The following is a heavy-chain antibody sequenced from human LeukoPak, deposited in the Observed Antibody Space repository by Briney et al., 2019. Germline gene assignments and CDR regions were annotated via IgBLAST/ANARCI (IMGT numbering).Heavy chain of an antibody. CDR3: ARHYDMRYGMDV. J-gene: IGHJ6*02. CDR1: GGSFSGYY. CDR2: INHSGST. Sequence: SETLSLTCAVYGGSFSGYYWSWIRQPPGKGLEWIGEINHSGSTNYNPSLKSRVTISVDTSKKQVSLKVTSVTAADTAMYYCARHYDMRYGMDVWGQGTTVTVSS. V-gene: IGHV4-34*01. D-gene: IGHD3-9*01.